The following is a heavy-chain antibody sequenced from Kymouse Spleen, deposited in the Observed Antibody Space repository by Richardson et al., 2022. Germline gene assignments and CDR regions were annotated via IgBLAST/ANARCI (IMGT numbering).Heavy chain of an antibody. Sequence: QVQLQQWGAGLLKPSETLSLTCAVYGGSFSGYYWSWIRQPPGKGLEWIGEINHSGSTNYNPSLKSRVTISVDTSKNQFSLKLSSVTAADTAVYYCAREDVSGFDAFDIWGQGTMVTVSS. CDR2: INHSGST. CDR1: GGSFSGYY. V-gene: IGHV4-34*01. J-gene: IGHJ3*02. CDR3: AREDVSGFDAFDI. D-gene: IGHD6-19*01.